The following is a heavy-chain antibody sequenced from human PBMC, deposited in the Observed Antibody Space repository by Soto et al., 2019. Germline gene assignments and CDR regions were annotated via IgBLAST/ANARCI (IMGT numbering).Heavy chain of an antibody. CDR3: ARGIGRAHLTIFGVVPFPNWFDP. CDR2: IYYSGST. Sequence: NPSETLSLTCTVSGGSISSYYWSWIRQPPGKGLEWIGYIYYSGSTNYNPSLKSRVTISVDTSKNQFSLKLSSVTAADTAVYYCARGIGRAHLTIFGVVPFPNWFDPWGQGTLVTVSS. J-gene: IGHJ5*02. D-gene: IGHD3-3*01. V-gene: IGHV4-59*01. CDR1: GGSISSYY.